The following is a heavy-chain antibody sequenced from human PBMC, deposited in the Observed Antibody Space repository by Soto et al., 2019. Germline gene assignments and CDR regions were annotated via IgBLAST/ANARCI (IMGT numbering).Heavy chain of an antibody. CDR3: ARYFYDSRQGYGMDV. Sequence: PLETLSLTCDVYGGSFSGYIWTWIRQTPGKGLQWIGQINHSGSANYNPSLKSRVTISVHTSNSQFSLELSSVTAADTAVYYCARYFYDSRQGYGMDVCAQGTTVTVSS. J-gene: IGHJ6*02. CDR1: GGSFSGYI. CDR2: INHSGSA. D-gene: IGHD3-22*01. V-gene: IGHV4-34*01.